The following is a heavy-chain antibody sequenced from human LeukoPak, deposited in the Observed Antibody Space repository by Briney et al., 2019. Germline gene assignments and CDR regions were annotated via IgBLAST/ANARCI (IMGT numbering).Heavy chain of an antibody. CDR1: GYSFTDYY. CDR2: IDPKSGGT. CDR3: ARKFSGGFSNFDS. J-gene: IGHJ4*02. D-gene: IGHD4-23*01. Sequence: ASVKVPCKASGYSFTDYYIHWVRQAPGQGLEWMGWIDPKSGGTKYGQRFQGRVTMTRDTSISTAYMEVSSLKSDDTAVYYCARKFSGGFSNFDSWGQGTLVTVSS. V-gene: IGHV1-2*02.